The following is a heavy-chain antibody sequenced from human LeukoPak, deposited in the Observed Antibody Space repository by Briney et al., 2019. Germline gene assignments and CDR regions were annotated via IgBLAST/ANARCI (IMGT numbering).Heavy chain of an antibody. CDR3: ARDNLAPSGVKYFHL. D-gene: IGHD3-16*02. CDR1: GGTFSFYS. CDR2: IIPKFGST. Sequence: SVKVSCKASGGTFSFYSLNWVRQAPGQGLEWMGGIIPKFGSTNYAQKFHDRLSITMDESTTTAYMELSSLRSEDTALYFCARDNLAPSGVKYFHLWGPGTLVTVSS. V-gene: IGHV1-69*05. J-gene: IGHJ1*01.